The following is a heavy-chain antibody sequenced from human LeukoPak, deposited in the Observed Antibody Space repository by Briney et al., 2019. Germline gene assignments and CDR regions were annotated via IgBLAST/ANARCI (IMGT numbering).Heavy chain of an antibody. J-gene: IGHJ4*02. Sequence: GGSLRLSCAASGLTFSSYWMSWVRQAPGKGPEWVANIKQDGSEKYYVDSVKGRFTISRDNAKNSLYLQMNSLRAEDTAVYYCARRSYYNFFDYWGQGTLVTVSS. CDR2: IKQDGSEK. CDR1: GLTFSSYW. V-gene: IGHV3-7*03. CDR3: ARRSYYNFFDY. D-gene: IGHD3-10*01.